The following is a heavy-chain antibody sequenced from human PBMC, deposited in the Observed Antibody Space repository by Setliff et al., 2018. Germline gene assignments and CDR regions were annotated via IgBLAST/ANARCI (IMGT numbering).Heavy chain of an antibody. J-gene: IGHJ1*01. CDR1: GYTFVNYG. CDR3: AAIVDTDWHKEFQY. V-gene: IGHV1-24*01. D-gene: IGHD3-9*01. CDR2: FDPQGGEI. Sequence: ASVKVSCKASGYTFVNYGVSWVRQAPGGGPEWVGGFDPQGGEIIYAQKFQGRITMTEDTSTNTAYMELSSLRSEDTAVYYCAAIVDTDWHKEFQYWGQGTLVTVSS.